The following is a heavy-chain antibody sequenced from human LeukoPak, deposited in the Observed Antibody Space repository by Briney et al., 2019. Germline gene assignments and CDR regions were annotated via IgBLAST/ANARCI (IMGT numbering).Heavy chain of an antibody. J-gene: IGHJ5*02. CDR3: ARHYDILTGYYPQSGSWFDP. Sequence: ASVKVSCKASGYTFTSYGISWVRQAPGQGLEWMGWISAYNGNTNYAQKLQGRVTMTTDTSTSTAYMELRSLRSDDTAVYYCARHYDILTGYYPQSGSWFDPWGQGTLVTVSS. CDR2: ISAYNGNT. CDR1: GYTFTSYG. D-gene: IGHD3-9*01. V-gene: IGHV1-18*01.